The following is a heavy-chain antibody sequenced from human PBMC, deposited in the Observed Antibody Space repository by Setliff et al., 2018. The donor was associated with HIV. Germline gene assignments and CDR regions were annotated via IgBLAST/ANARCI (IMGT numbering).Heavy chain of an antibody. CDR1: GYTFINYG. V-gene: IGHV1-3*01. J-gene: IGHJ4*02. CDR3: ARGDFDF. Sequence: GASVKVSCKPSGYTFINYGIHWVRQAPGQGLEWMGWINAGNGDTRYSPKFQGRVTFTRDSSASTVYMEMGSLGSEGTAMFYCARGDFDFWGQGTLVTVSS. CDR2: INAGNGDT. D-gene: IGHD2-21*01.